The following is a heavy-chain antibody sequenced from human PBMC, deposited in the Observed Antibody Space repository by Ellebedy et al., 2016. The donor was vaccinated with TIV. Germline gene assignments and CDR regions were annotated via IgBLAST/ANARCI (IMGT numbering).Heavy chain of an antibody. CDR2: IYFGGNT. V-gene: IGHV4-59*01. D-gene: IGHD1-14*01. CDR3: AREGGRSSAFDV. Sequence: MPSETLSLTCTLSGGSLSSYYWSWMRQAPGKAREGIGYIYFGGNTEYNPSLKRRLKLSVDTSKNQFSLILTSVTSADTAVYFCAREGGRSSAFDVWGQGTEVIVST. CDR1: GGSLSSYY. J-gene: IGHJ3*01.